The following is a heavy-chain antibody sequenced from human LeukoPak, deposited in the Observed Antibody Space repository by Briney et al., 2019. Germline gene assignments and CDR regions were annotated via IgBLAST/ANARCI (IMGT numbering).Heavy chain of an antibody. CDR3: AKDDAWLRFGE. CDR2: ISPSADIK. Sequence: GGSLRLSCAASGLTVSSNCMNWVRQAPGKGLEWVSGISPSADIKYYADSVKGRFTISRDNSKNMLYLEVISLTADDTAVYYCAKDDAWLRFGEWSQGTLVTVSS. J-gene: IGHJ4*02. V-gene: IGHV3-23*01. CDR1: GLTVSSNC. D-gene: IGHD3-10*01.